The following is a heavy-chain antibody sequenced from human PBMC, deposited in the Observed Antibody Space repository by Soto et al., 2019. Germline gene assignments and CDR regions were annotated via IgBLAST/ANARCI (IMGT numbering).Heavy chain of an antibody. Sequence: PXETLSISCTDECGSSSSYYWSWIRQPAGKGLEWIGRIYTSGSTNYNPSLKSRVTMSLDTSKNQFSLKLSSVTAADTAVYYCARVFWSDIKWFDSWGQGTLVTVSS. D-gene: IGHD3-3*01. CDR3: ARVFWSDIKWFDS. J-gene: IGHJ5*01. CDR1: CGSSSSYY. V-gene: IGHV4-4*07. CDR2: IYTSGST.